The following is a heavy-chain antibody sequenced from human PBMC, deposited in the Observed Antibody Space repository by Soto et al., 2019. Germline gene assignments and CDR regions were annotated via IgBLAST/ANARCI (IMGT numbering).Heavy chain of an antibody. CDR1: GGSISSGDYY. J-gene: IGHJ5*02. V-gene: IGHV4-30-4*01. CDR2: IYYSGST. CDR3: ARTSGYCSGGSCYGWFDP. D-gene: IGHD2-15*01. Sequence: QVQLQESGPGLVKPSQTLSLTCTVSGGSISSGDYYWSWIRQPPGKGLEWIGYIYYSGSTYYNPSLKSRVTISVDTSKNQFSLKLSSVTAADTAVYYCARTSGYCSGGSCYGWFDPWGQGTLVTVSS.